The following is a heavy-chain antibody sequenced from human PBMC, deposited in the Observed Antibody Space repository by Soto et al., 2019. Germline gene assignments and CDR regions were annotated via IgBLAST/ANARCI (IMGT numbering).Heavy chain of an antibody. J-gene: IGHJ6*02. CDR1: GGSISSSSYY. Sequence: SETLSLTCTVSGGSISSSSYYWGWIRQPPGKGLEWIGSVYYSGSTYYNPSLKSRVTISVDTSKNQFSLKLSSVTAADTAVCYCARRVDTAMVISFYYYGMDVWGQGTTVTVSS. D-gene: IGHD5-18*01. CDR2: VYYSGST. V-gene: IGHV4-39*01. CDR3: ARRVDTAMVISFYYYGMDV.